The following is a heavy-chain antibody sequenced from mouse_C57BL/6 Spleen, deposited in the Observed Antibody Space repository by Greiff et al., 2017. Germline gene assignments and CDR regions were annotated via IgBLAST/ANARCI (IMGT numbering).Heavy chain of an antibody. CDR1: GYTFTSYW. CDR2: IDPSDSYT. J-gene: IGHJ2*01. V-gene: IGHV1-69*01. D-gene: IGHD1-1*01. Sequence: QVQLQQPGAELVMPGASVKLSCKASGYTFTSYWMHWVKQRPGQGLEWIGEIDPSDSYTNYNQKFNGKSTLTVDKSSSTAYMQLSSLTSEDSAVYYCARWITTVVENYFDYWGQGTTLTVSS. CDR3: ARWITTVVENYFDY.